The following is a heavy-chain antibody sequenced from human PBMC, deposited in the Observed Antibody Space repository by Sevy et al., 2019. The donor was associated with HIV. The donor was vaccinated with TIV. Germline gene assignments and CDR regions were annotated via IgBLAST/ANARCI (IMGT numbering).Heavy chain of an antibody. J-gene: IGHJ3*01. Sequence: GGSLRLSCAASGFSFSTYAMHWVRQAPGTGLEWVAVISYDESHKYDTDSVKGRFTISRDNSKNTLFLQMNSLRPEDTALYYCAKAVANPIFDSFDLRGQGTVVTVSS. V-gene: IGHV3-30*04. CDR3: AKAVANPIFDSFDL. CDR1: GFSFSTYA. D-gene: IGHD3-3*02. CDR2: ISYDESHK.